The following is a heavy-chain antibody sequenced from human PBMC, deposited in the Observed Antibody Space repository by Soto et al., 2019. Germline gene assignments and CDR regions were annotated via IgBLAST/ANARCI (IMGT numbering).Heavy chain of an antibody. CDR2: ISAYNGDT. D-gene: IGHD6-19*01. Sequence: ASVKVSCKASGYTFTNYGITRVRQAPGQGLEWMGWISAYNGDTHYTQRLQGRVTMTTDTSTSTAYMELRSLRSDDTAVYYCAREPVAGTSAYFDYWGQGTLVTVSS. CDR3: AREPVAGTSAYFDY. J-gene: IGHJ4*02. V-gene: IGHV1-18*01. CDR1: GYTFTNYG.